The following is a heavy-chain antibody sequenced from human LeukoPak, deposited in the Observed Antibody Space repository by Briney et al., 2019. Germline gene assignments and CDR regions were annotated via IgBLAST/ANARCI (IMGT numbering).Heavy chain of an antibody. CDR3: ARDSYDSSGYYGNHFDY. V-gene: IGHV1-2*02. Sequence: GASVNVSCEASGYNFTGYYIHWVRQAPGQGLQWMGWINPKSGDTKYAQKFQGRVTMTRDTSISTVYMELSGLGSDDTAVYHCARDSYDSSGYYGNHFDYWGQGTLVTVSS. CDR1: GYNFTGYY. J-gene: IGHJ4*02. D-gene: IGHD3-22*01. CDR2: INPKSGDT.